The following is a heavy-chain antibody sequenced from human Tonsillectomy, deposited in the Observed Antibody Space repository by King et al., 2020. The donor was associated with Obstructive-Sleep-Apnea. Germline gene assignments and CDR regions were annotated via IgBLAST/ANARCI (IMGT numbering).Heavy chain of an antibody. Sequence: PLVQSGPEVRRPGASVRVSCKTSGYPLRDYDITWVRQAPGQGLEWMGWMSPQNEDVKFSQKVQGRVPMRRDTSTSKAYMELWDLTFDDTAVYYCARDRTPVGGTELDYWGQGTLVTVSS. D-gene: IGHD1-26*01. CDR1: GYPLRDYD. J-gene: IGHJ4*02. CDR2: MSPQNEDV. CDR3: ARDRTPVGGTELDY. V-gene: IGHV1-18*01.